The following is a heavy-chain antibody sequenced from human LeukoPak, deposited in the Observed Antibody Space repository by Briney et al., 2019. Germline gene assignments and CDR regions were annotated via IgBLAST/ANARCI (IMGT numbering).Heavy chain of an antibody. V-gene: IGHV3-53*01. CDR2: IYSGGST. CDR1: GFTVSSNY. J-gene: IGHJ4*02. CDR3: AATYSYESSGYYYFDY. D-gene: IGHD3-22*01. Sequence: SGGSLRLSCAASGFTVSSNYMSWVRQAPGKGLEWVSVIYSGGSTYYADSVKGRFTISRDNSKNTLYLQMNSLRAEDTAVYYCAATYSYESSGYYYFDYWGQGTLVTVSS.